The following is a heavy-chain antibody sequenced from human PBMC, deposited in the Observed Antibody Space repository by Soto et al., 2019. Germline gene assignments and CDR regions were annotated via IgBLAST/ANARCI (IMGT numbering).Heavy chain of an antibody. CDR3: AISGYDYGDLDY. V-gene: IGHV4-59*01. CDR1: GGSISSYY. CDR2: IYYSGST. J-gene: IGHJ4*02. Sequence: SETLSLTCTVSGGSISSYYWSWIRQPPGKGLEWIGYIYYSGSTNYNPSPKSRVTISVDTSKNQFSLKLSSVTAADTAVYYCAISGYDYGDLDYWGQGTLVTVSS. D-gene: IGHD5-12*01.